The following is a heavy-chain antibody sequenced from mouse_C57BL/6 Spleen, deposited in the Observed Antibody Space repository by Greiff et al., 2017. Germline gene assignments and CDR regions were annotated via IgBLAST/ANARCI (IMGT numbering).Heavy chain of an antibody. V-gene: IGHV14-3*01. J-gene: IGHJ3*01. CDR3: ARDDYDYDGKRFAY. Sequence: EVQLVESVAELVRPGASVKLSCTASGFNIKNTYMHWVKQRPEQGLEWIGRIDPANGNTKYAPKFQGKATITADTSSNTAYLQLSSLTSEDTAIYYRARDDYDYDGKRFAYWGQGTLVTVSA. D-gene: IGHD2-4*01. CDR1: GFNIKNTY. CDR2: IDPANGNT.